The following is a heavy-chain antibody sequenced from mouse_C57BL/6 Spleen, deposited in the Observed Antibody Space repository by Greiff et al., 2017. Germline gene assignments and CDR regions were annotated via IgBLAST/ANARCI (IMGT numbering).Heavy chain of an antibody. CDR1: GYTFTSYW. D-gene: IGHD1-1*01. Sequence: QVQLQQPGAELVMPGASVKLSCKASGYTFTSYWLHWVKQRPGHGLEWIGEIAPSDSYTNYNQKFKGKSTLTVEKSASTAYMQLSSLTSEDSAVYYCARADYYGSPRLADWGQGTLVTVAA. J-gene: IGHJ3*01. CDR3: ARADYYGSPRLAD. CDR2: IAPSDSYT. V-gene: IGHV1-69*01.